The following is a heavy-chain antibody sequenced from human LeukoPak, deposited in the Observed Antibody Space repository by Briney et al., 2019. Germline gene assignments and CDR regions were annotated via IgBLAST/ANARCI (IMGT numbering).Heavy chain of an antibody. Sequence: GGSLRLSCAASGFTFSSYSMDWVRQAPGKGLEWVSSISSSSSYIYYADSVKGRFTISRDNAKNSLYLQMNSLRAEDTAVYYCARDLLYSSSLHYWGQGTLVTVSS. D-gene: IGHD6-6*01. CDR3: ARDLLYSSSLHY. V-gene: IGHV3-21*01. CDR1: GFTFSSYS. J-gene: IGHJ4*02. CDR2: ISSSSSYI.